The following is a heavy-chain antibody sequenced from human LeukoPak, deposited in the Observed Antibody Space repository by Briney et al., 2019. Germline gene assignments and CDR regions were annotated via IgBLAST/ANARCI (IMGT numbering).Heavy chain of an antibody. J-gene: IGHJ4*02. CDR3: ARETPYGSGSYPFDY. D-gene: IGHD3-10*01. Sequence: GTSLRLSCAASGFTFSSYAIHWVRQAPGKGLEWVAVISFDGTDAFYADSVKGRFTISRDNSKNTLYLQMNSLRADDTAVYYCARETPYGSGSYPFDYWGQGILVTVSS. CDR1: GFTFSSYA. V-gene: IGHV3-30*04. CDR2: ISFDGTDA.